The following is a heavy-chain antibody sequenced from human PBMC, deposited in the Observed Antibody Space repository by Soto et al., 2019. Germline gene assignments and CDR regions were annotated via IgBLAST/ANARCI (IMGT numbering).Heavy chain of an antibody. V-gene: IGHV3-21*06. CDR3: VRGMITFGGVVNY. CDR1: GFTFSTYS. CDR2: ISSSSSYI. Sequence: EVQLVESGGGLVKPGGSLRLSCVVSGFTFSTYSMNWVRQATGKGLEWVSSISSSSSYINYADSVKGRFTISRDNAKNSLYLQMNSLRADDTAVYYCVRGMITFGGVVNYWGQGTLVTVSS. D-gene: IGHD3-16*01. J-gene: IGHJ4*02.